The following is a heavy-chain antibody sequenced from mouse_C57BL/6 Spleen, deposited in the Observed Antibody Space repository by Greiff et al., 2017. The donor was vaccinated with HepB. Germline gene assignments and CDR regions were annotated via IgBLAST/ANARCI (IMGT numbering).Heavy chain of an antibody. J-gene: IGHJ3*01. CDR3: ARGHYGNLAWFAY. CDR1: GYTFTSYG. V-gene: IGHV1-81*01. D-gene: IGHD2-1*01. CDR2: IYPRSGNT. Sequence: VQLKQSGAELARPGASVKLSCKASGYTFTSYGISWVKQRTGQGLEWIGEIYPRSGNTYYNEKFKGKATLTADKSSSTAYMELRSLTSEDSAVYFCARGHYGNLAWFAYWGQGTLVTVSA.